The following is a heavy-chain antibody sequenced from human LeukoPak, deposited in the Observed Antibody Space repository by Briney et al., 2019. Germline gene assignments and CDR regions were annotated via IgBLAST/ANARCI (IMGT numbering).Heavy chain of an antibody. Sequence: PSETLSLTCFVSGDSISSDYWSWIRQPLQQGLEWSGHIYYSSITYYNPSVKSRVTISIDTSKNQFSLDLSSVTAADTAVYYCARRVTERFLDWGQGTLVTVSS. CDR2: IYYSSIT. CDR3: ARRVTERFLD. D-gene: IGHD3-3*01. V-gene: IGHV4-59*08. J-gene: IGHJ4*02. CDR1: GDSISSDY.